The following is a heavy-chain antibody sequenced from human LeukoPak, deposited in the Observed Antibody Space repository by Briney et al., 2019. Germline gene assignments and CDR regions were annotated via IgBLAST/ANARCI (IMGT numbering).Heavy chain of an antibody. V-gene: IGHV1-18*01. D-gene: IGHD2-21*01. CDR2: ISAYNGNT. J-gene: IGHJ4*02. CDR1: GYTFTSYG. Sequence: ASVKVSCKASGYTFTSYGINWVRQAPGQGLEWMGWISAYNGNTNYAQKLQGRVTMTTDTSTITAYMELRSLRSDDTAVFYCARALIGSDIDYWGQGTLVTVSS. CDR3: ARALIGSDIDY.